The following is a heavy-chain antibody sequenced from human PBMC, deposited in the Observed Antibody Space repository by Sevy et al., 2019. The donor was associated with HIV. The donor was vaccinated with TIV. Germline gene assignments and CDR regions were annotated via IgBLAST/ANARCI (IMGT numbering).Heavy chain of an antibody. V-gene: IGHV3-30*02. Sequence: GGSLRLSCAASGFTFSSYGMHWVRQAPGKGLEWVAFIRSDGSNKYYADSVKGRFTISRDNSKITLYLQMNSLRAEDTAVYYCAKDAATVVMIAYQGYYFDYWGQGTLVTVSS. CDR1: GFTFSSYG. CDR2: IRSDGSNK. J-gene: IGHJ4*02. D-gene: IGHD2-21*01. CDR3: AKDAATVVMIAYQGYYFDY.